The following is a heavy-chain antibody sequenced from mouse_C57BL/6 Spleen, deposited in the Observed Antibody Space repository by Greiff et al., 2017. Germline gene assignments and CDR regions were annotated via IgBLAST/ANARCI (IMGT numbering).Heavy chain of an antibody. V-gene: IGHV14-1*01. CDR3: TTSGYDYEGAMDY. D-gene: IGHD2-4*01. Sequence: VQLQQSGAELVRPGASVKLSCTASGFNIKDYYMHWVKQRPEQGLEWIGRIDPEDGDTEYAPKFQGKATMTADTSSNTAYLQLSSLTSEDTAVYYWTTSGYDYEGAMDYWGQGTSVTVSS. J-gene: IGHJ4*01. CDR2: IDPEDGDT. CDR1: GFNIKDYY.